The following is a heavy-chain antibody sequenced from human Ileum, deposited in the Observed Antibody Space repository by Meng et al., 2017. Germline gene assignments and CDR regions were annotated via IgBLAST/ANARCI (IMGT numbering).Heavy chain of an antibody. CDR1: VFTCSTYV. J-gene: IGHJ5*01. CDR3: ARDKGLTCLDS. CDR2: YWSDGSSE. D-gene: IGHD2/OR15-2a*01. Sequence: GGGLSQHRRSCILTCDAPVFTCSTYVLHWVRQAPGRGLEWAAFYWSDGSSEKYTDSVKVRFTISRDKSKNTLSLQMDSLRVEDTAVCYCARDKGLTCLDSWGQGTLVTVSS. V-gene: IGHV3-30*02.